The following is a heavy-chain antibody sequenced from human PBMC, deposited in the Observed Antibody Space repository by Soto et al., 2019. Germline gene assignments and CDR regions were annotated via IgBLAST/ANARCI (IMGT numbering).Heavy chain of an antibody. V-gene: IGHV1-69*06. Sequence: ASVKVSCKASGGTFSNYVVNWVRQAPGQGLEWMGRIIPISGAANYAQKFQGRVTITADKSTSTSYMELSSLRSEDTAVYYCARDMTRTEVPYFDFCGKGTLVTVSA. CDR2: IIPISGAA. J-gene: IGHJ4*02. CDR1: GGTFSNYV. D-gene: IGHD1-7*01. CDR3: ARDMTRTEVPYFDF.